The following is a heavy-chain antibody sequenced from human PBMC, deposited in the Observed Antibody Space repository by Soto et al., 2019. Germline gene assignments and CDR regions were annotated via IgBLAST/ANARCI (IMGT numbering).Heavy chain of an antibody. V-gene: IGHV3-30*03. CDR2: ISYDGSNK. D-gene: IGHD6-13*01. CDR1: GFTFSSYG. CDR3: AREGYSSSWSYYYYGMDV. Sequence: QVQLVESGGGVVQPGRSLRLSCAASGFTFSSYGMHWVRQAPGKGLEWVAVISYDGSNKYYADSVKGRFTISRDNSKNTLYLQMNSLRAEDTAVYYCAREGYSSSWSYYYYGMDVCGQGTTVTVSS. J-gene: IGHJ6*02.